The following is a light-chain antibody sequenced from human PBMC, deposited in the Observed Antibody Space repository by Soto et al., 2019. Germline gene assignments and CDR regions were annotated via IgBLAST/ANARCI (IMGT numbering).Light chain of an antibody. Sequence: QSVLTQPASVSGSPGQSITISCTGTSIDVGGYNYVSWYQQHPGKAPKLMIYEVSNRPSGVSNRFSGSKSGNTASLTISGLQAEDEADYYCSSYTSSSTLVVFGGGTKRTVL. V-gene: IGLV2-14*01. CDR2: EVS. J-gene: IGLJ2*01. CDR1: SIDVGGYNY. CDR3: SSYTSSSTLVV.